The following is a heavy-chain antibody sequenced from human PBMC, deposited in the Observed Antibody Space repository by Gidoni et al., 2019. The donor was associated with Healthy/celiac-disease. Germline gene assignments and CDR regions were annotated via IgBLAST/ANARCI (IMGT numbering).Heavy chain of an antibody. CDR2: ISWNSGSI. CDR1: GFTFDDYA. Sequence: EVQLVESGGGLVQPGRSLRLSCAASGFTFDDYAMHWVRQAPGKGLEWVSGISWNSGSIGYADSVKGRFTISRDNAKNSLYLQMNSLRAEDTALYYCAKDMGPPYYDSSRGPFDYWGQGTLVTVSS. V-gene: IGHV3-9*01. D-gene: IGHD3-22*01. CDR3: AKDMGPPYYDSSRGPFDY. J-gene: IGHJ4*02.